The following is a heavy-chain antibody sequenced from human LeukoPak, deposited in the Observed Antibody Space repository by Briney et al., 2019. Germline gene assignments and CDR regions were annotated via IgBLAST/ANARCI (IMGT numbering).Heavy chain of an antibody. J-gene: IGHJ6*03. V-gene: IGHV4-38-2*02. Sequence: KPSETLSLTCTVSGYSISSGYYWGWIRQPPGKGLEWIGSIYHSGSTYYNPSLKSRVTISVDTSKNQFSLKLSSVTAADTAVYYCARGVSCSSTSCYTQRYYYYYMDVWGKGTTVTVSS. CDR2: IYHSGST. CDR3: ARGVSCSSTSCYTQRYYYYYMDV. CDR1: GYSISSGYY. D-gene: IGHD2-2*02.